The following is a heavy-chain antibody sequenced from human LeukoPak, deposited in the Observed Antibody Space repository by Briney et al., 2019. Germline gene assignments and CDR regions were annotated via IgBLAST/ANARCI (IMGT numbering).Heavy chain of an antibody. CDR3: ARGDYGDSRAFDY. Sequence: PSETLSLTCTVSGGSISSGDYYWSWIRQPPGKGLEWIGYIYYSGSTYYNPSLKSRVTISVDTSKNQFSLKLSSVTAADTAVYYCARGDYGDSRAFDYWGQGTLVTVSS. J-gene: IGHJ4*02. CDR2: IYYSGST. CDR1: GGSISSGDYY. D-gene: IGHD4-17*01. V-gene: IGHV4-30-4*01.